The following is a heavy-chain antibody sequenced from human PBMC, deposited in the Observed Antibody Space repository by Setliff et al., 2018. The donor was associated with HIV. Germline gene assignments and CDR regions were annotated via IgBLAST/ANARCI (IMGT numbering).Heavy chain of an antibody. CDR2: INSSTYGGTT. J-gene: IGHJ4*02. V-gene: IGHV3-49*04. CDR3: TKGARAPDY. CDR1: GFTFGDYA. Sequence: PGGSLRLSCTASGFTFGDYAMTWVRQAPGKGLEWVGFINSSTYGGTTEYAASVKGRFTISRDDSKSIAYLQMNSLKTEDTAVYFCTKGARAPDYWGQGSLVTVS.